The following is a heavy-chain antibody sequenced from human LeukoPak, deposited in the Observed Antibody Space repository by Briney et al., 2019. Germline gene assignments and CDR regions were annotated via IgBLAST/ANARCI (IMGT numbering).Heavy chain of an antibody. CDR2: IYDGGST. CDR1: GFTVSSNY. D-gene: IGHD5-18*01. CDR3: ARGYSYGYIRY. Sequence: PGGSLRLSCAASGFTVSSNYMNWVRPARGKGLEWVSVIYDGGSTDYADSVKGRFTISRDNSKNMLYLQMNSLRAEDTAVYYCARGYSYGYIRYWGQGTLVTVSS. V-gene: IGHV3-66*01. J-gene: IGHJ4*02.